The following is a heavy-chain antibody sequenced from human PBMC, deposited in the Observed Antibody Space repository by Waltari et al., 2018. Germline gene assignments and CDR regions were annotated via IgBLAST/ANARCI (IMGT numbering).Heavy chain of an antibody. CDR1: GFTFSSVW. Sequence: EVQLVESGGGLVQPGGSLRLSCAASGFTFSSVWMSWVRHAPGKRLEWVANIKQDGSEKYYEESVKGRFTIARDNAKNALYLQMNSLRAEDTAVYYCARTKYSGYEKFDYWGQGTLVTVSS. V-gene: IGHV3-7*01. CDR2: IKQDGSEK. CDR3: ARTKYSGYEKFDY. D-gene: IGHD5-12*01. J-gene: IGHJ4*02.